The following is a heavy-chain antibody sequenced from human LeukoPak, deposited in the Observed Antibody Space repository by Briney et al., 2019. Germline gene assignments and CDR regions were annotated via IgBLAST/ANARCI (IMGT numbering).Heavy chain of an antibody. D-gene: IGHD3-10*01. Sequence: GGSLRLSCAASGFTFSSYAMTWVRQAPGKGLEWVSSISGSGGSTYYADSVKGRFTISRDNSKNTLSLQMSSLRAEDTAVYYCATYLGAGTYFDNWGQGAQVAVSS. CDR2: ISGSGGST. J-gene: IGHJ4*02. V-gene: IGHV3-23*01. CDR3: ATYLGAGTYFDN. CDR1: GFTFSSYA.